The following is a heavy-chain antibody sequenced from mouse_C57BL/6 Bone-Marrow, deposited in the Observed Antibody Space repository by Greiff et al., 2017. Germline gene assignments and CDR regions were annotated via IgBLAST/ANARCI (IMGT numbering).Heavy chain of an antibody. J-gene: IGHJ2*01. Sequence: QVQLQQSGAELARPGASVKLSCKASGYTFTSYGISWVKQRTGQGLEWIGEIYPRSGTTYYNEKFKGKVTLTADKSSSTAYMELRSLTSEDTAVYFWASLRYYGSGYARYWGQGTTLTVSS. CDR2: IYPRSGTT. V-gene: IGHV1-81*01. CDR1: GYTFTSYG. D-gene: IGHD1-1*01. CDR3: ASLRYYGSGYARY.